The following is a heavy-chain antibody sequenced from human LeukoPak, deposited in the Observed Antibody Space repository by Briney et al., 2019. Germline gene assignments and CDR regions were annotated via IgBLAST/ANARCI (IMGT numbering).Heavy chain of an antibody. D-gene: IGHD3-16*02. CDR3: ARIMITFGGVIVPPDY. V-gene: IGHV4-59*12. CDR1: GGSISSYY. CDR2: IYYSGST. Sequence: SETLSLTCTVSGGSISSYYWSWIRQPPGKGLEWIGYIYYSGSTNYNPSLKSRVTISVDTSKNQFSLKLSSVTAADTAVYYCARIMITFGGVIVPPDYWGQGTLVTVSS. J-gene: IGHJ4*02.